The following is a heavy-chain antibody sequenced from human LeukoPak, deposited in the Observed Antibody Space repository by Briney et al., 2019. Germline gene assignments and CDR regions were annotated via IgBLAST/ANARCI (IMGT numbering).Heavy chain of an antibody. CDR2: ISYDGSDK. Sequence: PGTSLRLSCAASGFTFGSFAIHWVRQAPVKGLEWVALISYDGSDKYYADSVKGRFTISRDNSKNTLYLQVNSLRAEDTAVYYCARDWEYYYDSSGYAPDYWGQGTLVTVSS. CDR3: ARDWEYYYDSSGYAPDY. V-gene: IGHV3-30*04. D-gene: IGHD3-22*01. J-gene: IGHJ4*02. CDR1: GFTFGSFA.